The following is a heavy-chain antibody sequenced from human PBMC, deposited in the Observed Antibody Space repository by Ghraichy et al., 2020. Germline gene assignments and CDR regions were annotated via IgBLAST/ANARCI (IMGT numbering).Heavy chain of an antibody. CDR2: INSDGSST. CDR1: GFTFSSYW. CDR3: ARAYDYVWGCVGY. J-gene: IGHJ4*02. V-gene: IGHV3-74*01. D-gene: IGHD3-16*01. Sequence: LSLTCAASGFTFSSYWMHWVRQAPGKGLVWVSRINSDGSSTSYADSVKGRFTISRDNAKNTLYLQMNSLRAEDTAVYYCARAYDYVWGCVGYWGQGTLVTVSS.